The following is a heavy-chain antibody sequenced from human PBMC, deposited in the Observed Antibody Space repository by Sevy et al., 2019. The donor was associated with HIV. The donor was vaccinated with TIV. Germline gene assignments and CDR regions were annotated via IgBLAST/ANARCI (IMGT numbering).Heavy chain of an antibody. D-gene: IGHD1-26*01. J-gene: IGHJ3*02. V-gene: IGHV1-8*01. CDR2: MNPNSGNT. CDR3: AREYSGSYNFGDAFDI. Sequence: ASVKVSCKASGYTFTSYDINWVRQATGQGLEWIGWMNPNSGNTGYAQKFQGRVTMTRNTSISTAYMELSSLRSEDTAVYYCAREYSGSYNFGDAFDIWGQGTMVTVSS. CDR1: GYTFTSYD.